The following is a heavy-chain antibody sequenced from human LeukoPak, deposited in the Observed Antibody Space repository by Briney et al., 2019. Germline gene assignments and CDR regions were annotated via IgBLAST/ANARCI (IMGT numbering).Heavy chain of an antibody. CDR2: ISGTGVNI. Sequence: GSLRLSCTASGIRLGTYAMSWVRQGPGKGLEWVSAISGTGVNIDYADSVKGRYTISRDNSKNMLYLQMRSLRAEDTAVYYCATYDYNDYAFLIWGQGTMVTVSS. CDR3: ATYDYNDYAFLI. D-gene: IGHD4-11*01. J-gene: IGHJ3*02. V-gene: IGHV3-23*01. CDR1: GIRLGTYA.